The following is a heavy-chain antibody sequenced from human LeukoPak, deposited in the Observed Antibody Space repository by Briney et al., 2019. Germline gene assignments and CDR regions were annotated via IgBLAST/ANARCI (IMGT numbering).Heavy chain of an antibody. D-gene: IGHD6-13*01. V-gene: IGHV5-51*01. Sequence: NHGESLMISCKGSGYSFTSYWIGWVRQMPGKGLEWMGIIYPGDSDTRYSPSFQGQVTISADKSISTAYLQWSSLKASDTAMYYCARTTPSPGIAAANYWGQGTLVTVSS. CDR2: IYPGDSDT. J-gene: IGHJ4*02. CDR1: GYSFTSYW. CDR3: ARTTPSPGIAAANY.